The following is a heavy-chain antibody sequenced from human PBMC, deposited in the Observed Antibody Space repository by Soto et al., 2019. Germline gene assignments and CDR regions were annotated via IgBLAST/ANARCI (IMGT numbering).Heavy chain of an antibody. CDR1: GYSFISYW. Sequence: GESLKISCKGSGYSFISYWIGWVRQMPGKGLEWMGIIYPGDSDTRYSPSFQGQVTISADKSISTAYLQWSSLKASDTAMYYCARLGGWGHCSNTRCYTFDYWGQGTPVTVSS. J-gene: IGHJ4*02. CDR2: IYPGDSDT. D-gene: IGHD2-2*02. CDR3: ARLGGWGHCSNTRCYTFDY. V-gene: IGHV5-51*01.